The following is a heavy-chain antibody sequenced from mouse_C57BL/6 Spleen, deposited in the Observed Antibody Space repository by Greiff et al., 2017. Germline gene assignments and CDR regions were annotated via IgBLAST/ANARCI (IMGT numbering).Heavy chain of an antibody. CDR1: GYTFTSYW. CDR2: INPSNGGT. CDR3: ARSYYYGSSYLYAMDY. Sequence: QVQLQQPGTELVKPGASVKLSCKASGYTFTSYWMHWVKQRPGQGLEWIGNINPSNGGTNYNEKFKSKATLTVDKSSSTAYMQLSSLTSEDSAVYYCARSYYYGSSYLYAMDYWGQGTSVTVSS. V-gene: IGHV1-53*01. D-gene: IGHD1-1*01. J-gene: IGHJ4*01.